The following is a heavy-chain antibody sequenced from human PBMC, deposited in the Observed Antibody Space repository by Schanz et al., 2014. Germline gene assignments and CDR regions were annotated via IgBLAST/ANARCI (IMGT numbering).Heavy chain of an antibody. CDR2: IKQDGSER. CDR1: GFTFSSYW. CDR3: ERFQSPHQPFDY. J-gene: IGHJ4*02. D-gene: IGHD2-2*01. V-gene: IGHV3-7*01. Sequence: EVQLVESGGGLVQPGGSLRLSCAASGFTFSSYWMSWVRQAPGKGLEWVANIKQDGSERYYVDSVKGRFTISRDNAKNSLYLQMNSLSAEDTAVYYCERFQSPHQPFDYWGQGTLVTVPS.